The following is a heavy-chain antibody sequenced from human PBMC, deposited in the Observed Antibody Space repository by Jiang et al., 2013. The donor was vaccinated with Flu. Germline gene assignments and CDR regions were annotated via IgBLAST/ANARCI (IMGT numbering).Heavy chain of an antibody. CDR1: GFTFSSYG. D-gene: IGHD6-19*01. V-gene: IGHV3-33*01. J-gene: IGHJ1*01. CDR2: IWYDGSTK. CDR3: ATSGSGWDLSMGGPDEYFQH. Sequence: GFTFSSYGMHWVRQAPGKGLEWVALIWYDGSTKYYANSVEGRFTISRDNSKNTLCLQMNSLRAEDTAVYYCATSGSGWDLSMGGPDEYFQHWGQGTLVTVSS.